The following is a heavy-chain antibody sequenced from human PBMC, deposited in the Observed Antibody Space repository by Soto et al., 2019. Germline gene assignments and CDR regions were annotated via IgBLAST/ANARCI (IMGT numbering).Heavy chain of an antibody. Sequence: SPTLSLTCSVSGAVVTSGENYCHRVHHPPGKGLVWIGYIYDSGVTSYTPALKSRVTLSLDRPNNQVSIKLRSVTAADTAVYFCVRDLAHGYTGNVWGHGKLVA. CDR2: IYDSGVT. CDR3: VRDLAHGYTGNV. CDR1: GAVVTSGENY. D-gene: IGHD5-18*01. V-gene: IGHV4-30-4*08. J-gene: IGHJ3*01.